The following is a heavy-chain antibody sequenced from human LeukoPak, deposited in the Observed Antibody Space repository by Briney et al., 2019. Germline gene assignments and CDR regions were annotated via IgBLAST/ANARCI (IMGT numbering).Heavy chain of an antibody. CDR3: ARDRPFDDTAIPRDDAFDI. Sequence: ASVKVSCKASGYTYTSYGISWVRQAPGQGLEWMGWISAYNGNTNYAQKLQGRVTMTTDTSTSTAYMELRSLRSDDTAVYYFARDRPFDDTAIPRDDAFDIWGQGTMVTVSS. J-gene: IGHJ3*02. CDR2: ISAYNGNT. V-gene: IGHV1-18*01. CDR1: GYTYTSYG. D-gene: IGHD5-18*01.